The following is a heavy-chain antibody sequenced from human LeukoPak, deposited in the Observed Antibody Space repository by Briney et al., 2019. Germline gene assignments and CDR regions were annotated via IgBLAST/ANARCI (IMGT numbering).Heavy chain of an antibody. Sequence: PSETLSLTCAVSGGSISSSNWWSWVRQPPGKGLEWIGEIYHSGSTNYNPSLKSRVTISVGKSKNQFSLKLSSVTAADTAVYYCAVGYYDILTGYVHWGQGTLVTVSS. V-gene: IGHV4-4*02. CDR3: AVGYYDILTGYVH. CDR1: GGSISSSNW. CDR2: IYHSGST. D-gene: IGHD3-9*01. J-gene: IGHJ4*02.